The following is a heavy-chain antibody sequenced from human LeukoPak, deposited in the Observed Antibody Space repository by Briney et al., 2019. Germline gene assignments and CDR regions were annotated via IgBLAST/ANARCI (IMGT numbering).Heavy chain of an antibody. D-gene: IGHD6-19*01. V-gene: IGHV4-34*01. Sequence: PSETLSLTCAVYGGSFSGYYWSWIRQPPGKGLEWIGEINHSGSTNYNPSLKSRVTISVDTSKNQFSLKLSSVTAADTAVYYCARPRSFYSSGWSNHDYWGQGTLVTVSS. CDR1: GGSFSGYY. J-gene: IGHJ4*02. CDR2: INHSGST. CDR3: ARPRSFYSSGWSNHDY.